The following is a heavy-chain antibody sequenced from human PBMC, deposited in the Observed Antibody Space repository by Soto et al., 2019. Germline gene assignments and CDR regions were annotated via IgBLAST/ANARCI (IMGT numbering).Heavy chain of an antibody. D-gene: IGHD1-26*01. CDR1: GYTFTSYG. J-gene: IGHJ6*02. CDR3: ARDPPVGAIPPWDYYYGMDV. Sequence: GASVKVSCKASGYTFTSYGISWVRQAPGQGLEWMGWISAYNGNTNYAQKLQGRVTMTTDTSTSTAYMELRSLRSDDTAVYYCARDPPVGAIPPWDYYYGMDVWGQGTTVTVSS. V-gene: IGHV1-18*01. CDR2: ISAYNGNT.